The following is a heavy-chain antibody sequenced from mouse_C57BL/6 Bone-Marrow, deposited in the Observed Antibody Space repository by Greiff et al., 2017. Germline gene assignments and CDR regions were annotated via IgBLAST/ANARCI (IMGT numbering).Heavy chain of an antibody. D-gene: IGHD1-1*01. CDR3: ARRYYGSSYDYAMDY. CDR1: GYTFTSYW. CDR2: IYPGSGST. V-gene: IGHV1-55*01. Sequence: QVQLKQPGAELVKPGASVKMSCKASGYTFTSYWITWVKQRPGQGLEWIGDIYPGSGSTKYNEKFKSKATLTVDTSSSTAYMQLSSLTSEDSAVYYCARRYYGSSYDYAMDYWGQGTSVTVSS. J-gene: IGHJ4*01.